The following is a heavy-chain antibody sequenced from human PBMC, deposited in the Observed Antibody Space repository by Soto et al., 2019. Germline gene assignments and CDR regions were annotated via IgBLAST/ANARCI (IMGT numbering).Heavy chain of an antibody. CDR2: INHSGST. V-gene: IGHV4-34*01. CDR1: GGSLSGYY. J-gene: IGHJ6*02. D-gene: IGHD5-18*01. Sequence: SETLSLTCAAYGGSLSGYYWSWIRQPPGKGLEWIGEINHSGSTNYNPSLKSRVTISVDTSNNQFSLRLSSVTAADTAVYYCTRTPYSYDYYYGMDVWGQGTTVT. CDR3: TRTPYSYDYYYGMDV.